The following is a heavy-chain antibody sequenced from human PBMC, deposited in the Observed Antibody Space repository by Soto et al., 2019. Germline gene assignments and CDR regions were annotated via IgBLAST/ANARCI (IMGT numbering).Heavy chain of an antibody. CDR1: GGSVSSGSYY. V-gene: IGHV4-61*01. D-gene: IGHD3-22*01. J-gene: IGHJ4*02. Sequence: SETLSLTCTVSGGSVSSGSYYWSWIRQPPGKGLEWIGYIYYSGSTNYNPSLKSRVTISVDTSKNQFSLKLSSVTAADTAVYYCARGYAHPLYDSSGYPDDWGQGTLVTVSS. CDR3: ARGYAHPLYDSSGYPDD. CDR2: IYYSGST.